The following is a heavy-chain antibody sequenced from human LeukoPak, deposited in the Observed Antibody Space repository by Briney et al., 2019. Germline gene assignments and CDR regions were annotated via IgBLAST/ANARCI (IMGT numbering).Heavy chain of an antibody. V-gene: IGHV4-38-2*01. CDR2: IYHSGST. Sequence: SETLSLTCAVSGYSISSGYYWGWIRQPPGKGLEWIGSIYHSGSTYYNPSLKSRVTISVDTSKNQFSLKLSSVTAADTAVYYCARHIFDYDFWSGCYYYFDYWGQGTLVTVSS. CDR1: GYSISSGYY. J-gene: IGHJ4*02. D-gene: IGHD3-3*01. CDR3: ARHIFDYDFWSGCYYYFDY.